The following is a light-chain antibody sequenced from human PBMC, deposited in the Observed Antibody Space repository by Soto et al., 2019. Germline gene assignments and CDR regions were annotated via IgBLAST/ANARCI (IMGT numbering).Light chain of an antibody. CDR2: GAS. CDR3: QRYDSLRK. CDR1: QSVRSNF. Sequence: EIVLTQSPGTLSLSPGERATLSCRASQSVRSNFLAWYQQKPGQAPRLLIYGASNRATGIPDRFSGSGSGTDFTLTITRLEPEDFAMYYCQRYDSLRKFGQGTKVDSK. V-gene: IGKV3-20*01. J-gene: IGKJ1*01.